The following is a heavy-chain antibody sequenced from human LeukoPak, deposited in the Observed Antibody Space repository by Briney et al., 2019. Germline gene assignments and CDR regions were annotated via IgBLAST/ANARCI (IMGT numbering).Heavy chain of an antibody. J-gene: IGHJ4*02. V-gene: IGHV4-61*02. CDR1: GGSISSGSYY. Sequence: PSETLSLTCTVSGGSISSGSYYWSWIPQPAGKGLEWIRRIYTSGSTNYNPSRKSRVTITVDTSQNQFSLKLSSVTAADTAVYYCARGSSIFGVVIFDYWGQGTLVTVSS. CDR3: ARGSSIFGVVIFDY. D-gene: IGHD3-3*01. CDR2: IYTSGST.